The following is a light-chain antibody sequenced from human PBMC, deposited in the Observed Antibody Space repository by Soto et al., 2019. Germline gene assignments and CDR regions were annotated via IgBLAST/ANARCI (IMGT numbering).Light chain of an antibody. CDR2: EVS. V-gene: IGLV2-18*02. CDR3: SSYTTSDTFVV. Sequence: QSALTQPPSVSGSPGQSVTISCTGTSRDIGNYNRVSWYQQPPGTAPKLMIYEVSNRPSGVPDRFSGSKSGNTASLTISGLQAEDEADYYCSSYTTSDTFVVFGGGTKLTVL. J-gene: IGLJ2*01. CDR1: SRDIGNYNR.